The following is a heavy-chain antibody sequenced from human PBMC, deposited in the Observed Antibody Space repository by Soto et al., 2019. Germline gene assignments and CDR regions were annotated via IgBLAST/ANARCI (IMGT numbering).Heavy chain of an antibody. CDR1: GFTFRTYG. D-gene: IGHD6-19*01. V-gene: IGHV3-30*18. CDR2: ISDDGSQK. CDR3: AKEAPGGWHFFDT. J-gene: IGHJ4*02. Sequence: PGGSLRLSCAASGFTFRTYGMHWVRQAPGKGLEWVAFISDDGSQKYYGDSVKGRFTISRDNSKNTLSLRMISLRTEDTSVYYCAKEAPGGWHFFDTWGRGTLVTAPQ.